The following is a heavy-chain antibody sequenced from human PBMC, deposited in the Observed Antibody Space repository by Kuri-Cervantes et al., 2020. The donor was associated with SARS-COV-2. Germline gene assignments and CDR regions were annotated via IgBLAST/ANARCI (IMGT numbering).Heavy chain of an antibody. Sequence: GESLKISCAASGFTFSSYSMNWVRQAPGKGLEWVSSISSSSSYIYYADSVKGRFTISRDNAKNSLYLQMNSLRAEDTAVYYCAREDSYGYDDYWGQGTLVTVSS. J-gene: IGHJ4*02. CDR2: ISSSSSYI. V-gene: IGHV3-21*01. CDR3: AREDSYGYDDY. D-gene: IGHD5-18*01. CDR1: GFTFSSYS.